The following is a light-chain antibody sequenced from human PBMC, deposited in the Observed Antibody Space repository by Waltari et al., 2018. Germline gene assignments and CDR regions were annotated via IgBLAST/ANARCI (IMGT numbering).Light chain of an antibody. CDR2: WAS. Sequence: IVMTQYPDSLAVSLGERATINCKSSQSVSSRPNSKNYLAWFQQKPGQPPKLLIYWASTRESGVPDRFSGSGSRTDFTLTISSLQAEDVAVYYCQQSYSSPRTFGQGTRVQIK. CDR3: QQSYSSPRT. J-gene: IGKJ1*01. V-gene: IGKV4-1*01. CDR1: QSVSSRPNSKNY.